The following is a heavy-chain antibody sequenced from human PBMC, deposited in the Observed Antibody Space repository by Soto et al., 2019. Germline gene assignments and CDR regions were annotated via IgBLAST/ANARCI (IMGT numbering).Heavy chain of an antibody. J-gene: IGHJ6*02. V-gene: IGHV1-2*04. CDR2: INPNSGGT. D-gene: IGHD6-6*01. CDR3: ARVGRPPKSLRSSSFLFGYYGMDV. Sequence: ASVKVSCKASGYTFTGYYMHWVRQAPGQGLEWMGWINPNSGGTNYAQKFQGWVTMTRDTSISTAYMELSRLRSDDTAVYYCARVGRPPKSLRSSSFLFGYYGMDVWGQGTTVTVSS. CDR1: GYTFTGYY.